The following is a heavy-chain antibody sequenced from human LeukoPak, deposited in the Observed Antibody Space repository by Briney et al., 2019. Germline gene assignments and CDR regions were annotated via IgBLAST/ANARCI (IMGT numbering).Heavy chain of an antibody. CDR3: ATRGDYSDTSGNSYDALDI. D-gene: IGHD3-22*01. J-gene: IGHJ3*02. CDR1: GGSFSAFF. CDR2: VGHSGSA. Sequence: SETLSLTRAVSGGSFSAFFWRWIRQPPGKGLEWIGDVGHSGSADYNPSLKSRVTVSADPSKTQFSLKLTSVTAADTAVYYCATRGDYSDTSGNSYDALDIWGQGTMVTVSS. V-gene: IGHV4-34*01.